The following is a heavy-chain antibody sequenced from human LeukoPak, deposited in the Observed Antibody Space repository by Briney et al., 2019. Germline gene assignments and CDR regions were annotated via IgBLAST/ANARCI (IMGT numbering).Heavy chain of an antibody. V-gene: IGHV3-7*01. CDR2: IKQDGSEK. Sequence: GGSLRPSCAGSGFTFSSYWMSWVRQAPGKGLEWVANIKQDGSEKNYVEFVKGRFTISRDNAENSVYLQMDSLRAEDTAVYYCARAEGYGRYWGQGTLVTVSS. CDR3: ARAEGYGRY. D-gene: IGHD5-18*01. J-gene: IGHJ4*02. CDR1: GFTFSSYW.